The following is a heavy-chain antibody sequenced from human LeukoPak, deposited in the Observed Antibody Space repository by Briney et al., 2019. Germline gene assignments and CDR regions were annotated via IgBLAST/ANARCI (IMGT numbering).Heavy chain of an antibody. CDR3: ARDDLSNSNFDY. J-gene: IGHJ4*02. D-gene: IGHD4-11*01. CDR2: IYHSGST. Sequence: SETLSLTCAVSGYSISSGYYWGWIRQPPGKGLEWIGRIYHSGSTYYNPSLKSRVTISVDTSKNQFSLKLSSVTAADTAVYYSARDDLSNSNFDYWGQGTLVTVSS. V-gene: IGHV4-38-2*02. CDR1: GYSISSGYY.